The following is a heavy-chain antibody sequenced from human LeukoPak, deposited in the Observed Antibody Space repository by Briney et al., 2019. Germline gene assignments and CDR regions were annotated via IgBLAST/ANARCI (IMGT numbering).Heavy chain of an antibody. CDR1: GFTFSNFE. Sequence: PGGSLRHSCAVSGFTFSNFEMNWVRQAPGKGLEWVSHIDTSATSMHYADSVKGRFTISRDNAKNSLFLQMNSLRAEDTAVYHCVTDRPGVMDFDFWGQGTLVTVSS. J-gene: IGHJ4*02. CDR3: VTDRPGVMDFDF. CDR2: IDTSATSM. D-gene: IGHD2-2*03. V-gene: IGHV3-48*03.